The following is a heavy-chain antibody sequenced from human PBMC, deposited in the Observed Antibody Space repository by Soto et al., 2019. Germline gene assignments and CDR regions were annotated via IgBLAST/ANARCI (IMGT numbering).Heavy chain of an antibody. CDR1: GGTFSSYT. CDR2: IIPILGIA. J-gene: IGHJ6*03. CDR3: AREVPAAISYSYYYMDV. Sequence: ASVKVSCKASGGTFSSYTISWVRQAPGQGLEWMGRIIPILGIANYAQKFQGRVTITADKSTSTAYMELSSLRSEDTAVYYCAREVPAAISYSYYYMDVWGKGTTVTVSS. D-gene: IGHD2-2*01. V-gene: IGHV1-69*04.